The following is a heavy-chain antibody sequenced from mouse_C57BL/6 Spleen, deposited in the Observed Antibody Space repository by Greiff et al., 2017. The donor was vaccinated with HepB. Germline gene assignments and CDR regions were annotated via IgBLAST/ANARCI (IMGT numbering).Heavy chain of an antibody. CDR1: GYAFSSSW. CDR3: AREEYYYGSSYFDY. CDR2: IYPGDGDT. J-gene: IGHJ2*01. V-gene: IGHV1-82*01. D-gene: IGHD1-1*01. Sequence: VQLQQSGPELVKPGASVKISCKASGYAFSSSWMNWVKQRPGKGLEWIGRIYPGDGDTNYNGKFKGKATLTADKSSSTAYMQLSSLTSEDSAVYFCAREEYYYGSSYFDYWGQGTTLTVSS.